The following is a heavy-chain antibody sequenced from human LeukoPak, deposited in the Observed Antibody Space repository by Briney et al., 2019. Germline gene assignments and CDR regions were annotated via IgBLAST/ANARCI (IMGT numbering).Heavy chain of an antibody. V-gene: IGHV3-9*01. CDR3: ARVGHGSGSTTGDY. CDR1: GFTFDDYV. CDR2: ITWNRDNI. Sequence: PGRSLRLSCTVSGFTFDDYVMHWARHTPGKGLEWVAGITWNRDNIGYGDSVKGRFTISRDSVKNVLYLQMNSLRAEDTAVYYCARVGHGSGSTTGDYWGQGTLVTVSS. D-gene: IGHD3-10*01. J-gene: IGHJ4*02.